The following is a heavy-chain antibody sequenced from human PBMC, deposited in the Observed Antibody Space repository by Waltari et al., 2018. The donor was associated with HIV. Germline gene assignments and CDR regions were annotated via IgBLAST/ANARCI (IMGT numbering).Heavy chain of an antibody. CDR3: ARGGAGATAEDLFDP. V-gene: IGHV3-21*01. CDR2: ISSTSSHI. CDR1: GFSLSFFS. Sequence: EVQLVESGGGLVEPGGSLSLSCAPSGFSLSFFSLTWVRQAPGQGLEWVSSISSTSSHIFYADSVRGRCTIARDNAKNSLYLQMNSLKAEDTAVYYCARGGAGATAEDLFDPWGQGTLVTVSS. D-gene: IGHD1-26*01. J-gene: IGHJ5*02.